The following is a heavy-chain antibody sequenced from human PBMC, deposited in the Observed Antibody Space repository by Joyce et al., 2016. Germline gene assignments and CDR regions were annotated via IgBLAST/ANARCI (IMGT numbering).Heavy chain of an antibody. CDR3: ARDGRSSGGDY. Sequence: EVQLVQSGGGLVQPGGSLRLSCAASGFTFYKYGMNWFRQGPGKGLEWISYIGSSGTVKQYADPVKGRFTVSRDSARTSVHLQLDSLRAEDTGVYYCARDGRSSGGDYWGQGVQVTVSS. CDR2: IGSSGTVK. J-gene: IGHJ4*02. CDR1: GFTFYKYG. D-gene: IGHD3-22*01. V-gene: IGHV3-48*01.